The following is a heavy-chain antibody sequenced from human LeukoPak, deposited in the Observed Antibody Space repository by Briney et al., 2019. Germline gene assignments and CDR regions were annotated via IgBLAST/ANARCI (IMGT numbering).Heavy chain of an antibody. CDR1: GFTLSNYW. D-gene: IGHD3-3*01. J-gene: IGHJ4*02. Sequence: GGSLRLSCAAAGFTLSNYWMSWVRQAPGKGVEGVANIKKDGREKYYVDSVKGRFTISRDNAKNSLYLQMNSLRAEDTAVYYCARDAETYDWSGGYFDYWGQGTLVTVSS. CDR3: ARDAETYDWSGGYFDY. V-gene: IGHV3-7*01. CDR2: IKKDGREK.